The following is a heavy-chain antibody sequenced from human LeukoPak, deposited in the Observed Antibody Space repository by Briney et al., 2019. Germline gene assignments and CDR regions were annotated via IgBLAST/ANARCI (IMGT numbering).Heavy chain of an antibody. J-gene: IGHJ4*02. CDR2: IKSDGTYT. CDR3: ARDSSYGYDY. CDR1: GFTFSNYW. V-gene: IGHV3-74*01. Sequence: GGSLRLSCAASGFTFSNYWMHCVRQAPGKGLVWVSRIKSDGTYTTYADSVKGRFTISRDNAKNTLYLQMNSLRAEDTAVYYCARDSSYGYDYWGQGTLVTVSS. D-gene: IGHD5-18*01.